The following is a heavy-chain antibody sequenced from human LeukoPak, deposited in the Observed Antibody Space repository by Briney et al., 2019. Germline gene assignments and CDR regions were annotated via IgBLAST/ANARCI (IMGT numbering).Heavy chain of an antibody. CDR1: GFSFSSSG. V-gene: IGHV3-30*02. Sequence: GGSLRPSCAASGFSFSSSGMHWVRQPPGKGLEWVAFIRYDGSKKSYRDSVRGRFTISRDNARNTLYLQMDSLRGDDSALYYCAKEKASIGSYFDFWGQGALVTVSS. J-gene: IGHJ4*02. D-gene: IGHD3-10*01. CDR3: AKEKASIGSYFDF. CDR2: IRYDGSKK.